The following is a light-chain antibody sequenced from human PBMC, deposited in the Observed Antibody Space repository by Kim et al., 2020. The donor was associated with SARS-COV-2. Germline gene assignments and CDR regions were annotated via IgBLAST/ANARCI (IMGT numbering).Light chain of an antibody. CDR3: QSYDSSLSGSWV. V-gene: IGLV1-40*01. J-gene: IGLJ1*01. Sequence: VTLSYTGSSSNSEAGYDVHWYQQLPGTAPKLLIYGNSNRPSGVPDRFSGSKSGTSASLAITGLQAEDEADYYCQSYDSSLSGSWVFGTGTKVTVL. CDR2: GNS. CDR1: SSNSEAGYD.